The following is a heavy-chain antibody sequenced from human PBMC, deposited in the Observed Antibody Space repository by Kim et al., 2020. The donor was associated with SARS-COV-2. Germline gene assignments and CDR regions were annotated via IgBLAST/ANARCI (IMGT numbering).Heavy chain of an antibody. V-gene: IGHV1-69*04. CDR2: IIPILGIA. D-gene: IGHD3-10*01. CDR3: PRDTHYGSGSNYYGMDV. Sequence: SVKVSCKASGGTFSSYAISWVRQAPGQGLEWMGRIIPILGIANYAQKFQGRVTITADKSTSTAYMELSSLRSEDTAVYYCPRDTHYGSGSNYYGMDVWG. CDR1: GGTFSSYA. J-gene: IGHJ6*02.